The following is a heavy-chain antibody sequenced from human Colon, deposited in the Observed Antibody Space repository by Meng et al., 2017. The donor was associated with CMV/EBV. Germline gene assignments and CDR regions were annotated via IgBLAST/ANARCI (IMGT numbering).Heavy chain of an antibody. CDR1: GYTFSNFC. D-gene: IGHD3-16*01. CDR3: ARELARGGY. Sequence: QGQPVQSGTEAKKPGAAVKVSSKTSGYTFSNFCISWVRQAPGQGLGWMAYISPYNGDTNYAQRFQGRVALTTDTSTSTVYMELGSLTSDDTAMYYCARELARGGYWGQGTLVTVSS. CDR2: ISPYNGDT. J-gene: IGHJ4*02. V-gene: IGHV1-18*01.